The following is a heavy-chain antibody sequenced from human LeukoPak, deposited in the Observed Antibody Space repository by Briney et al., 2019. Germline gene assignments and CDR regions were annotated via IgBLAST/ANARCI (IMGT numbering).Heavy chain of an antibody. CDR2: ISGGTT. D-gene: IGHD6-19*01. J-gene: IGHJ4*02. Sequence: GGSLRLSCTASGFTFGDYLMSWFRQAPGEGLEWIGFISGGTTEYAASVKGRFTISRDDSTSIAYLQMNSLTTEDTAVYYCSRGSGWLSVYWGQGTLVTVSS. CDR3: SRGSGWLSVY. V-gene: IGHV3-49*03. CDR1: GFTFGDYL.